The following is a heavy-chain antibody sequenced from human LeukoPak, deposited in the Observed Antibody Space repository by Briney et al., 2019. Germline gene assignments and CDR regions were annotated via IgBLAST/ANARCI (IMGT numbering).Heavy chain of an antibody. CDR1: GDTFSSYA. V-gene: IGHV1-69*04. D-gene: IGHD2-21*02. CDR3: ARGLLAKYCGGDCYSDY. CDR2: IIPILGIA. Sequence: SVKVSYKASGDTFSSYAISWVRQAPGQGLEWMGRIIPILGIANYAQKFQGRVTITADKSTSTAYMELSSLRSEDTAVYYCARGLLAKYCGGDCYSDYWGQGTLVTVSS. J-gene: IGHJ4*02.